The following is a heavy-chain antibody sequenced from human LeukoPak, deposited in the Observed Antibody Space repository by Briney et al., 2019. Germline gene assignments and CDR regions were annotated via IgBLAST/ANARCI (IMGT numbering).Heavy chain of an antibody. J-gene: IGHJ4*02. D-gene: IGHD3-10*01. CDR1: GFTFSDHY. Sequence: GGPLRLSCAVSGFTFSDHYMDWVRQAPGKGLELVGRSRNKANSYTTEYAASVKGRFIISRDDSKNSLYLQMNSLRIEDTAVYYCATRLSGYGSGSYLFDYWGQGILVTVSS. CDR3: ATRLSGYGSGSYLFDY. V-gene: IGHV3-72*01. CDR2: SRNKANSYTT.